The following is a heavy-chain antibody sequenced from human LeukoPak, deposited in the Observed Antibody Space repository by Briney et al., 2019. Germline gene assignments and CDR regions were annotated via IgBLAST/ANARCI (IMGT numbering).Heavy chain of an antibody. V-gene: IGHV4-61*02. CDR3: AREFFWSGYPA. D-gene: IGHD3-3*01. CDR1: GGSISSGSYY. CDR2: IHTSGGT. Sequence: SGTLPLTCTVSGGSISSGSYYWSWIRQPAGKGLEWIGRIHTSGGTNYNPSLKSRVTVSADTSKNQFSLILSSVTAADTAVYYCAREFFWSGYPAWGQGTLVTVSS. J-gene: IGHJ5*02.